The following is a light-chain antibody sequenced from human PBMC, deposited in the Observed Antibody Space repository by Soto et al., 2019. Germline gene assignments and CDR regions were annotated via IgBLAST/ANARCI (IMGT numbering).Light chain of an antibody. CDR1: QSIGSW. J-gene: IGKJ2*01. CDR3: QHYSSYYT. Sequence: DIQMTQSPSTLSASVGHRVTTTCRASQSIGSWLAWYQQKPRKAPKLLIYKASNLESRVPSRFSGSGSGTEFTLTINGLQPDDFATYYCQHYSSYYTFGQGTKVDIK. V-gene: IGKV1-5*03. CDR2: KAS.